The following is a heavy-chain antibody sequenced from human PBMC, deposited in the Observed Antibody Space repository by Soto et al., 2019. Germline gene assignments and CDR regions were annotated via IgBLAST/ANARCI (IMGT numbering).Heavy chain of an antibody. D-gene: IGHD1-26*01. Sequence: ASVKVSGKASGCTFTDYYIHWVRQAPGQGLEWMGWINPNSGATRFAPKFEGWVTMTRETSISTAYMYQRMQTSDDPAVYYCARQYREKPFDICGQGTKVTV. CDR2: INPNSGAT. CDR3: ARQYREKPFDI. J-gene: IGHJ3*02. CDR1: GCTFTDYY. V-gene: IGHV1-2*04.